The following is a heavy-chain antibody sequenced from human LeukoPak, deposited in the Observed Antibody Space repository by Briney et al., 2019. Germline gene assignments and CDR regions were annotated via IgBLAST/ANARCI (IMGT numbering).Heavy chain of an antibody. Sequence: SETLSLTCTVSGGSISSGDYYWSWIRQPPGKGLEWIGYIYYSGSTYYNPSLKSRVTISVDTSKNQFSLKLSSVTAADTAVYYCARGRGYSSSWAFDYWGQGTLVAVSS. V-gene: IGHV4-30-4*01. J-gene: IGHJ4*02. CDR3: ARGRGYSSSWAFDY. CDR2: IYYSGST. CDR1: GGSISSGDYY. D-gene: IGHD6-13*01.